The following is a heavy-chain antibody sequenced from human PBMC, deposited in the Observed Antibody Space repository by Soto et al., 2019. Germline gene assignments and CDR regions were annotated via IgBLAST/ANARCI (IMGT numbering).Heavy chain of an antibody. D-gene: IGHD2-15*01. V-gene: IGHV5-10-1*01. J-gene: IGHJ6*02. Sequence: GSLKISCKGSGYSFTSYWISWVRQMPGKGLEWMGRIDPSDSYTNYSPSFQGHVTISADESISTAYLQWSSLKASDTAMYYCARPGYCSGGSCYDYYYGMDVWGQGTTVTVSS. CDR1: GYSFTSYW. CDR3: ARPGYCSGGSCYDYYYGMDV. CDR2: IDPSDSYT.